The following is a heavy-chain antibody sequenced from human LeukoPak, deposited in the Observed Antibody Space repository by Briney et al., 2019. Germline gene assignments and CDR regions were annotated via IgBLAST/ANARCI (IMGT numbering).Heavy chain of an antibody. V-gene: IGHV1-69*06. CDR3: ATIVVPAARAYYFDY. D-gene: IGHD2-2*01. CDR2: IIPIFGTA. Sequence: GASVKVSCKASGGTFSSYAISWVRQAPGQGLEWMGGIIPIFGTAIYAQKFQGRVTMTEDTSTDTAYMELSSLRSEDTAVYYCATIVVPAARAYYFDYWGQGTLVTVSS. CDR1: GGTFSSYA. J-gene: IGHJ4*02.